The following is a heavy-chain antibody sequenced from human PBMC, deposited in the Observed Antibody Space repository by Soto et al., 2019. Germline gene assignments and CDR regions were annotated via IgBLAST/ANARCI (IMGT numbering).Heavy chain of an antibody. J-gene: IGHJ4*02. Sequence: GGTLRLCCAASGFTFSSYTLNWVRRAPGKGLEWVATSSDRRTGNTHYSDSVRGRFTLSRDYSRNILFLQMDSLRADDTALYYCTTWLTTHFDYWGRGTQVTVSS. CDR2: SSDRRTGNT. CDR3: TTWLTTHFDY. CDR1: GFTFSSYT. D-gene: IGHD4-17*01. V-gene: IGHV3-23*01.